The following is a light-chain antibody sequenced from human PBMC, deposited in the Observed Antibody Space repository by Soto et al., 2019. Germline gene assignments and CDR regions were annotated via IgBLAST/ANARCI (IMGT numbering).Light chain of an antibody. CDR1: QSVSSSY. V-gene: IGKV3-20*01. J-gene: IGKJ2*01. CDR3: QQYGSSYT. CDR2: GAS. Sequence: EIVLTQSPGTLSLSPGERANLSCRASQSVSSSYLAWYQQKPGQAPRLLIYGASSRATGIPDRFSGSGSGTDFTLTISRLEPEDFAVYYCQQYGSSYTFGQGTKADIK.